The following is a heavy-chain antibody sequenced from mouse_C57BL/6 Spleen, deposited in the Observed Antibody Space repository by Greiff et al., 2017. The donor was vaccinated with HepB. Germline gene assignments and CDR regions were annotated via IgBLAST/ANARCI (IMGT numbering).Heavy chain of an antibody. CDR2: IYPGSGST. V-gene: IGHV1-55*01. CDR1: GYTFTSYW. Sequence: VQLQQPGAELVKPGASVKMSCKASGYTFTSYWITWVKQRPGQGLEWIGDIYPGSGSTNYNEKFKSKATLTVDTSSSTAYMQLSSLTSEDSAVYYCARGVLRSDWYFDVWGTGTTVTVSS. J-gene: IGHJ1*03. D-gene: IGHD1-1*01. CDR3: ARGVLRSDWYFDV.